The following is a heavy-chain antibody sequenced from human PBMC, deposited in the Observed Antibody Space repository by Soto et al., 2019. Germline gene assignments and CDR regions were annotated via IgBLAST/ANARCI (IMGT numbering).Heavy chain of an antibody. D-gene: IGHD5-18*01. CDR2: IIPMFGTA. CDR1: GGTFSTYA. V-gene: IGHV1-69*12. CDR3: ASGIQLWLRRINNGYSG. Sequence: QVQLVQSGAEVKKPESSVKVSCKAPGGTFSTYAISWVRQAPGQGLEWMGGIIPMFGTATYAQRFQDRVTITADESTNTVYRELSSLRAEDTAVYFCASGIQLWLRRINNGYSGWGQGTLVTVSS. J-gene: IGHJ4*02.